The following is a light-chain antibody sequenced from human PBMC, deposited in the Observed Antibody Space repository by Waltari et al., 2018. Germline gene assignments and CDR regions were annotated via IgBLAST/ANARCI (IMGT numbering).Light chain of an antibody. CDR3: RQYVRSPET. CDR1: QTVDDY. Sequence: EIVLTQSPGTLSLSPGERATLSCRASQTVDDYLAWYQQKPGQAPRLLIYGASSRAAGIPDRFSGSGSGTDFTLTISRLEPEDFAMYYCRQYVRSPETFGLGTRVEI. J-gene: IGKJ1*01. V-gene: IGKV3-20*01. CDR2: GAS.